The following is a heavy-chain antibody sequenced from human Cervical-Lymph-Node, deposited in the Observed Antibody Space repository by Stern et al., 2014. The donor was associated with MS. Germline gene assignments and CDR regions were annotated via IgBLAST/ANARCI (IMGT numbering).Heavy chain of an antibody. Sequence: EVQLVQSGGGLVQPGGSLRLSCAVSGFTLSDQHMDWVRQAPAKGLEWVGRTKNKAKGYTTEYAASVKGRFTISRDESGNSLYLQMNSLKIDDTAVYYCARLCSLSSGNLDYWGQGTLVTVSS. J-gene: IGHJ4*02. D-gene: IGHD2-15*01. V-gene: IGHV3-72*01. CDR2: TKNKAKGYTT. CDR3: ARLCSLSSGNLDY. CDR1: GFTLSDQH.